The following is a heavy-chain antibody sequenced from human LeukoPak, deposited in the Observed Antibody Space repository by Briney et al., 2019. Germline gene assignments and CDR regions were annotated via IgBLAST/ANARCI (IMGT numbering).Heavy chain of an antibody. CDR3: ARSPAAIEWFDP. CDR2: INHSGST. Sequence: SETLPLTCAVYGGSFSGYYWSWIRQPPGKGLEWIGEINHSGSTNYNPSLKSRVTISVDTSKNQFSLKLSSVTAADTAVYYCARSPAAIEWFDPWGQGTLVTVSS. V-gene: IGHV4-34*01. CDR1: GGSFSGYY. D-gene: IGHD2-2*01. J-gene: IGHJ5*02.